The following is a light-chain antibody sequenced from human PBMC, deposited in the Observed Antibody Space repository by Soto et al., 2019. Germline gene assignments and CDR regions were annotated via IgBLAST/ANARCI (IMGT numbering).Light chain of an antibody. CDR1: SSNIGSNT. Sequence: QAVVTQPPSASGTPGQRVTISCSGSSSNIGSNTVNWYQQLPGTAPKLLIYCNNQRPSGVPDRFSGSKSGTSASLAISGLQSEDEADYYCAAWDDSLNGVVFGGGTKLTVL. CDR2: CNN. V-gene: IGLV1-44*01. J-gene: IGLJ3*02. CDR3: AAWDDSLNGVV.